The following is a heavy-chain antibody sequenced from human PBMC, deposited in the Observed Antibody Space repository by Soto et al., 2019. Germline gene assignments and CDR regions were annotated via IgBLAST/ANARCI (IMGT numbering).Heavy chain of an antibody. V-gene: IGHV3-30*18. D-gene: IGHD6-6*01. Sequence: PGGSLRLSCAASGFTFSSYGMHWVRQAPGKGLEWVAVISYDGSNKYYADSVKGRFTISRDNSKNTLYLQMNSLRAEDTAVYYCAKDLYGAARPLSSPFDHWGQGTLVTVSS. CDR1: GFTFSSYG. CDR3: AKDLYGAARPLSSPFDH. J-gene: IGHJ4*02. CDR2: ISYDGSNK.